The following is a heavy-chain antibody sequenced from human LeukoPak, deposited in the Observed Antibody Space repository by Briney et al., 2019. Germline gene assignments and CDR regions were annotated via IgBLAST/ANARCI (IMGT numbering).Heavy chain of an antibody. CDR1: GGSVSSYY. V-gene: IGHV4-59*02. D-gene: IGHD2-21*01. Sequence: SETLSLTCTVSGGSVSSYYWSWIRQPPGKGLEWIGYMYYSGSTNYNPSLKSRVTISIDTSKSQFSLKLSSVTAADTAVYYCARGEVNYYYYYYMDVWGKGTTVTVSS. CDR3: ARGEVNYYYYYYMDV. J-gene: IGHJ6*03. CDR2: MYYSGST.